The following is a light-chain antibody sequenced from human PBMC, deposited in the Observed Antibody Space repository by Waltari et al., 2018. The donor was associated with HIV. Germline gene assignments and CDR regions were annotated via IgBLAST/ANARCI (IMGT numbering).Light chain of an antibody. CDR3: QQRYEWPLT. CDR1: QGVIDY. CDR2: GAF. V-gene: IGKV3-11*01. J-gene: IGKJ4*01. Sequence: EIVLTQSPATLSLSPGERATLSCGASQGVIDYLAWYQQKPGQAPRLLIYGAFKRATAIPARFSGSGSGTDFTLTIDNLEPDDIAVYYCQQRYEWPLTFGGGTKLEIK.